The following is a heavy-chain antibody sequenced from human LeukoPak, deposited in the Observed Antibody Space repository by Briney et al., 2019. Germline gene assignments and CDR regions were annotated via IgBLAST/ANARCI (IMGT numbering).Heavy chain of an antibody. J-gene: IGHJ3*02. CDR1: GFTFDDYA. Sequence: AGRSLRLSCAASGFTFDDYAMHWVRQASGKGLEWVSGISWNSGSIGYADSVKGRFTISRDNAKNSLYLQMNSLRAEDTALYYCAKARIAAAGLDAFDIWGQGTMVTVSS. V-gene: IGHV3-9*01. CDR3: AKARIAAAGLDAFDI. CDR2: ISWNSGSI. D-gene: IGHD6-13*01.